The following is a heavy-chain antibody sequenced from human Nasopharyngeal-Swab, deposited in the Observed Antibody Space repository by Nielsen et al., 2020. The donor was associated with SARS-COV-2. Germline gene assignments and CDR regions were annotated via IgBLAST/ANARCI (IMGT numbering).Heavy chain of an antibody. Sequence: ASVKVSCKASGYSFRSYGINWVRQAPGQGLEWMGWISVYNADTNYAQKLQGRVSMTTDTSTSTAYMELRSLRSDATAVYYCARDIEEWLVVPSLSFDYWGQGTLVTVSS. CDR1: GYSFRSYG. J-gene: IGHJ4*02. V-gene: IGHV1-18*01. CDR3: ARDIEEWLVVPSLSFDY. D-gene: IGHD3-3*01. CDR2: ISVYNADT.